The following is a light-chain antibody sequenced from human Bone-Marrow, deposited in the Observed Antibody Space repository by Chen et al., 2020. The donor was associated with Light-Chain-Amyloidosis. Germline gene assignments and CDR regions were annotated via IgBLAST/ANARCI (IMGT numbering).Light chain of an antibody. CDR1: QSVTTY. J-gene: IGKJ5*01. CDR2: EAS. Sequence: EIVLTQSPATLSLSPGDTAILSCRASQSVTTYLAWYQQKPGQAPRLLIYEASNRVTGIPARFSGYGSGTDFTLTISSLEPEDFAVYYCQQRSNWAPITFGQGTRLEIK. CDR3: QQRSNWAPIT. V-gene: IGKV3-11*01.